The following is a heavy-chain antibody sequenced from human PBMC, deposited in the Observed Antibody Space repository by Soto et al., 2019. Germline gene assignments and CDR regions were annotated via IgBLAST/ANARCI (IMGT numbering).Heavy chain of an antibody. CDR3: ARQGFGPLNGLVDV. CDR1: GGSINSYY. Sequence: QVQLQESGPGLLKPSETLSLSCTVSGGSINSYYWSCIRQSPRKRMDWIGYVHHSWGSSYNPSLPSRGAISLDTSKSQFSLKVTSVTATDTAVYYCARQGFGPLNGLVDVWGQGTTVTVSS. J-gene: IGHJ6*02. CDR2: VHHSWGS. V-gene: IGHV4-59*08. D-gene: IGHD3-10*01.